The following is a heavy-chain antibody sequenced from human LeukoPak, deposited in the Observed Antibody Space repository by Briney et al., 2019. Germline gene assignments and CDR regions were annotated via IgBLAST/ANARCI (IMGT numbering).Heavy chain of an antibody. J-gene: IGHJ4*02. CDR3: ARERAVTTYYYFDY. Sequence: SETLSLTCTVSGGSISTSSYYWGWVRQPPGKGLEWIGNIYYSGSTNYNPSLKSRVTISVDTSKNQFSLKLSSVTAADTAVYYCARERAVTTYYYFDYWGQGTLVTVSS. V-gene: IGHV4-39*07. D-gene: IGHD4-17*01. CDR2: IYYSGST. CDR1: GGSISTSSYY.